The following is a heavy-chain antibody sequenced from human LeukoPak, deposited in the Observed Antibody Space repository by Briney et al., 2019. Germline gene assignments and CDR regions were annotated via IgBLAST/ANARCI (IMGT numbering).Heavy chain of an antibody. CDR2: IRSDGSDT. Sequence: GGSLRLSCAASGFTFSDTWMHWVRQAPGKGLVWVSRIRSDGSDTRYAESVKGRFTISRDNAKNTLYLQMNSLKTEDTAVYYCTSDYALGLWGQGTLVTVSS. V-gene: IGHV3-74*01. CDR3: TSDYALGL. D-gene: IGHD4-17*01. CDR1: GFTFSDTW. J-gene: IGHJ4*02.